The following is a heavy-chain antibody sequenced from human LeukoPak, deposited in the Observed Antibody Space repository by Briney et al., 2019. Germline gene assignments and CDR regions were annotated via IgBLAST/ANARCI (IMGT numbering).Heavy chain of an antibody. CDR1: GFTFSSYA. CDR3: ARTFSSGLWFGETHIDY. CDR2: ISSNGGST. Sequence: PGGSLRLSCAASGFTFSSYAMHWVRQAPGKGLEYVSAISSNGGSTYYANSVKGRFTISRDNSKNTLYLQMGSLRAEDMAVYYCARTFSSGLWFGETHIDYWGQGTLVTVSS. J-gene: IGHJ4*02. V-gene: IGHV3-64*01. D-gene: IGHD3-10*01.